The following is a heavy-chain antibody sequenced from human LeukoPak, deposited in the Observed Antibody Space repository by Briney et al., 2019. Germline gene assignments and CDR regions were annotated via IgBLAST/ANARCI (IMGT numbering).Heavy chain of an antibody. V-gene: IGHV4-39*07. J-gene: IGHJ4*02. CDR1: GGSISGVNNY. CDR2: IYHSGST. CDR3: ARLGDGSSWRLTYSFDY. D-gene: IGHD6-13*01. Sequence: SETLSLTCTVSGGSISGVNNYWGWVRQPPGKGLEWLANIYHSGSTYSNPSLKGRVTISLDTSKNQFSLNLSSVTAADSAFYYCARLGDGSSWRLTYSFDYWGRGTLVTVSS.